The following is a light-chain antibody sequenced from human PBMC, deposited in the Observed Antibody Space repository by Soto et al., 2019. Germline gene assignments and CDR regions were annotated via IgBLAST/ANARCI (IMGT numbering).Light chain of an antibody. V-gene: IGKV3-20*01. Sequence: EIVLTQSPGSLSLSPRERATLSCRASQSVSSNHLAWYQQKPGQAPRLLIYGASRRATGIPDRFSGSGSGTEFTLTISRLEPEDFAVYYCQRYGSSTYTFGQGTRWISN. CDR3: QRYGSSTYT. CDR1: QSVSSNH. J-gene: IGKJ2*01. CDR2: GAS.